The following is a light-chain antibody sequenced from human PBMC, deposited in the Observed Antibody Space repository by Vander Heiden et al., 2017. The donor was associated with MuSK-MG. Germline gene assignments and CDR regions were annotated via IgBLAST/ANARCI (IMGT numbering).Light chain of an antibody. Sequence: DIQMTQSPSSLSASVGDRVTITCRASQSISSYLNWYQQKPGKAPKLLIYAASSLQSGVPSRFSGSGSGTDFTLTISSLQPEDFATYYCQQSDSTPQFTFGPGTKVDL. V-gene: IGKV1-39*01. CDR3: QQSDSTPQFT. J-gene: IGKJ3*01. CDR1: QSISSY. CDR2: AAS.